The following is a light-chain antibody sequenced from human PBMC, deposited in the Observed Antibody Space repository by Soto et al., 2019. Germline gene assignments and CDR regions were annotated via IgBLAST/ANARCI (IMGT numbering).Light chain of an antibody. CDR2: WAS. J-gene: IGKJ2*01. CDR3: QQYYSTPYT. Sequence: DIVMTQSPDSLAVSLGERATINCKSSQSVLYSSNNKNYLAWYQQKPGQPPKLLISWASTRYSGVPDRFSGSVSGTDFTLTISSLQAEDVAVYYCQQYYSTPYTFGQGTKLETK. CDR1: QSVLYSSNNKNY. V-gene: IGKV4-1*01.